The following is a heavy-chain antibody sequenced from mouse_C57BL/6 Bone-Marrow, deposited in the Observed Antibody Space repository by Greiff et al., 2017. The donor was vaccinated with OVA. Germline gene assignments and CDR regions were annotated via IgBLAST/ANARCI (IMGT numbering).Heavy chain of an antibody. V-gene: IGHV7-3*01. J-gene: IGHJ1*03. CDR2: IRNKANGYTT. CDR3: ARYSGLRDAYFDV. D-gene: IGHD2-4*01. Sequence: EVQVVESGGGLVQPGGSLSLSCAASGFTFTDYYMSWVRQPPGKALEWLGFIRNKANGYTTEYSASVKGRFTISRDNSQSILYLQMHALRAEDSATYYCARYSGLRDAYFDVWGTGTTVTVSS. CDR1: GFTFTDYY.